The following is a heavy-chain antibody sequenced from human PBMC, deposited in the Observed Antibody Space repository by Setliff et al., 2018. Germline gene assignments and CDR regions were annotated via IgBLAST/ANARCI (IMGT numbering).Heavy chain of an antibody. V-gene: IGHV1-46*01. CDR1: GYVFINFY. CDR3: ARAGLAPARRKGVFEY. D-gene: IGHD6-6*01. Sequence: ASVKVSCKASGYVFINFYMYWVRQAPGQGLEWMGVINSSGGSASYAQQFQGRITMTRDTSTSTVYMELSSLKSNDTAVYYCARAGLAPARRKGVFEYWGQGTLVTVSS. J-gene: IGHJ4*02. CDR2: INSSGGSA.